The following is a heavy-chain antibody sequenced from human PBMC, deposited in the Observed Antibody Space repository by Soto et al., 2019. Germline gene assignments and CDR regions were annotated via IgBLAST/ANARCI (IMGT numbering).Heavy chain of an antibody. V-gene: IGHV4-30-4*01. J-gene: IGHJ4*02. Sequence: QVQLQESGPGLVKPSQTLSLTCNVSGGSMNHGDYYWSWVRQSPEKGLEWIGYIYVTGTTYYNPYFQSRVTISVDRSRSQFSLRLTSVTAEATAVYFCASLYGSYIWAVNYFDSWGQGSLVTVSS. CDR2: IYVTGTT. CDR1: GGSMNHGDYY. CDR3: ASLYGSYIWAVNYFDS. D-gene: IGHD1-26*01.